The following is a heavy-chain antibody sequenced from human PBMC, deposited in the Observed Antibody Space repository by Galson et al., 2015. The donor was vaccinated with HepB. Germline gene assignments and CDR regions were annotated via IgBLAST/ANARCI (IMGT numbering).Heavy chain of an antibody. CDR2: IYPGDSET. Sequence: QSGAEVKKPGESLKISCKASGYSFRNYWIGWVRQMPGKGLECMGIIYPGDSETRYRPSFQSQVTLSADKSTNTAHLQWSSLKASDTAMYYCADLGHEGYHYYGMDVWGQGTTVTVSS. CDR3: ADLGHEGYHYYGMDV. J-gene: IGHJ6*02. CDR1: GYSFRNYW. D-gene: IGHD7-27*01. V-gene: IGHV5-51*01.